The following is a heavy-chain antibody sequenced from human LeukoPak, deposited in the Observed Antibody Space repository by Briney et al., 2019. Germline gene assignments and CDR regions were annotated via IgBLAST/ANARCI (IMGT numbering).Heavy chain of an antibody. D-gene: IGHD3-22*01. Sequence: SETLSLTCTVSGGSISSYYWSWIRQPPGKGLEWIGYIYYSGSTNYNPSLKSRVTISVDTSKNQFSLKLSSVTAADTAVYYCARVDSSAAFDIWGQGTMVTASS. J-gene: IGHJ3*02. V-gene: IGHV4-59*01. CDR3: ARVDSSAAFDI. CDR1: GGSISSYY. CDR2: IYYSGST.